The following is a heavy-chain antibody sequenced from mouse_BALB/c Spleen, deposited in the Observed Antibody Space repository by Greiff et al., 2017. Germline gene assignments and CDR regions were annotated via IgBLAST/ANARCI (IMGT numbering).Heavy chain of an antibody. V-gene: IGHV6-6*02. Sequence: EVKLEESGGGLVQPGGSMKLSCVASGFTFSNYWMNWVRQSPEKGLEWVAEIRLKSNNYATHYAESVKGRFTISRDDSKSSVYLQMNNLRAEDTGIYYCTRDGYYPWFAYWGQGTLVTVSA. CDR1: GFTFSNYW. CDR3: TRDGYYPWFAY. D-gene: IGHD2-3*01. CDR2: IRLKSNNYAT. J-gene: IGHJ3*01.